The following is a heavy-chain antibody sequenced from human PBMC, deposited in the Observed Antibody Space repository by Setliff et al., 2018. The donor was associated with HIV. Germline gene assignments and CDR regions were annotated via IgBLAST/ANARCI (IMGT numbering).Heavy chain of an antibody. CDR2: INTDERYT. V-gene: IGHV3-74*01. CDR1: GFAFSTYW. Sequence: LRLSCAASGFAFSTYWMHWVRQAPGKGLVWVSRINTDERYTLYEDSVKGRFTISRDNAKSTLYLQINSLRAEDTATYYCARGRRDCSSGSCYGPYYMDVWGKGTTVTVSS. CDR3: ARGRRDCSSGSCYGPYYMDV. D-gene: IGHD2-15*01. J-gene: IGHJ6*03.